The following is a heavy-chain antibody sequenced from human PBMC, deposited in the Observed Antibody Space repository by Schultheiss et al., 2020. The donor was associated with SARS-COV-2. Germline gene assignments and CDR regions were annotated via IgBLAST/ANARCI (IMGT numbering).Heavy chain of an antibody. V-gene: IGHV4-4*02. CDR1: GFSLTTSGM. Sequence: SGPTLVKPTPTLTLTCTFSGFSLTTSGMCVSWIRQPPEKGLEWIGEINHSGSTNYNPSLKSRVTISVDTSKNQFALKVTSVTAADTAIYYCTTRNSVMAILPFDPWGQGTLVTVSS. CDR3: TTRNSVMAILPFDP. D-gene: IGHD2-21*01. J-gene: IGHJ5*02. CDR2: INHSGST.